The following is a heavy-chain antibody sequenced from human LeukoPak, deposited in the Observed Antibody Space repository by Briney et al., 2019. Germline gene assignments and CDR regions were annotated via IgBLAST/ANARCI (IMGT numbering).Heavy chain of an antibody. CDR3: ARSAYCGANCHYYFDY. D-gene: IGHD2-21*02. Sequence: GGSLRLSCAASGFTLSSYWMHWVRQVPGEGLVWVSRINGDGSWTTYADSVKGRFTVSRDNGKNTMYLQMNSLRAEDTAVYYCARSAYCGANCHYYFDYWGQGALVIVSP. V-gene: IGHV3-74*01. CDR2: INGDGSWT. J-gene: IGHJ4*02. CDR1: GFTLSSYW.